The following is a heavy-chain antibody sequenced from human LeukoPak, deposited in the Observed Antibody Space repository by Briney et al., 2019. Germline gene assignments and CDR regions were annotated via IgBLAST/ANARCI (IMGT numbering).Heavy chain of an antibody. V-gene: IGHV3-7*01. CDR1: GFTFSSYW. Sequence: GGSLRLSCAASGFTFSSYWMSWVRQAPGKGLEWVANIKQDGSEKYYVDSVKGRFTIYRDNAKNSLYLQMNSLRAEDTAVYYCARGGIAVAGTRENYYYYYMDVWGKGTTVTVSS. D-gene: IGHD6-19*01. J-gene: IGHJ6*03. CDR3: ARGGIAVAGTRENYYYYYMDV. CDR2: IKQDGSEK.